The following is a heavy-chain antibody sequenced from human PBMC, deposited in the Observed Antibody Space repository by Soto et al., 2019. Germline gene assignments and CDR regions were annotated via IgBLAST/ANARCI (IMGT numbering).Heavy chain of an antibody. CDR2: IIPIFGTA. CDR3: ARDTQYGEHHNYDWYFDL. Sequence: QVQLVQSGAEVKKPGSSVKVSCKASGGTFSSYAISWVRQAPGQGLEWMGGIIPIFGTANYAQKFQVRVTITADESTSTAYMELSSLRSEDTAVYYCARDTQYGEHHNYDWYFDLWGRGTLVTVSS. CDR1: GGTFSSYA. V-gene: IGHV1-69*01. J-gene: IGHJ2*01. D-gene: IGHD4-17*01.